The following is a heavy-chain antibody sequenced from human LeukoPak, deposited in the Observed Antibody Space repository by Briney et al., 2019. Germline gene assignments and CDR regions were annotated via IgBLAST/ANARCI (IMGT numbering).Heavy chain of an antibody. D-gene: IGHD6-19*01. CDR1: GFTVSSNY. CDR3: ARVGQQWEPLDY. J-gene: IGHJ4*02. CDR2: IYSGGST. Sequence: GGSLRLSCAASGFTVSSNYMNWVRQAPGKGLEWVSVIYSGGSTYYADSVKGRFTISRDNSKNTLYLQMNSLRAEDTAVYYCARVGQQWEPLDYWGQGTLVTVSS. V-gene: IGHV3-66*01.